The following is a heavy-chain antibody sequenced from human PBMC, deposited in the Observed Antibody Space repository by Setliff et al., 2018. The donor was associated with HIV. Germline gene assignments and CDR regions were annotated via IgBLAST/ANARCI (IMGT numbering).Heavy chain of an antibody. CDR3: ARVPVAGANWFDP. V-gene: IGHV4-39*01. CDR2: VSQSGST. Sequence: SETLSLTCTVSNDSISSSTARYWGWIRQSPGKRLEWIGSVSQSGSTYYNPSLKSRITISVDRSKNLFSLKLISVTAADQGVYYCARVPVAGANWFDPWGLRLSWSPSPQ. D-gene: IGHD2-21*01. CDR1: NDSISSSTARY. J-gene: IGHJ5*02.